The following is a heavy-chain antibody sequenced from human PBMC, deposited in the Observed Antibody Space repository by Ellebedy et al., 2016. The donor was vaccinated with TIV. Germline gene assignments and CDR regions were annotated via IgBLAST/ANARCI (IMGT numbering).Heavy chain of an antibody. CDR2: IKQDGREK. CDR1: GFTFSRYW. D-gene: IGHD1-26*01. J-gene: IGHJ5*02. Sequence: GESLKISCTASGFTFSRYWMTSVRQAPGKGLEWVAGIKQDGREKYYGDSVKGRFTISRDNAKDSLYLQMKSLRGEDTAVYYCASSVGSLGRWGQGTLVIVSS. V-gene: IGHV3-7*03. CDR3: ASSVGSLGR.